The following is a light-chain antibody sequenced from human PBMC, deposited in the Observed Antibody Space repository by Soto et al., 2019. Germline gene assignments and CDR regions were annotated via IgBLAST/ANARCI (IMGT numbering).Light chain of an antibody. J-gene: IGKJ2*01. Sequence: EIVLTQSPGTESLSPGERVALSCTASQSVRGSDLAWYQHKPGQAHRLLIYDAYSRATGIPDRFSGSGSGTDFTLTITRLDPEYFAVYYCQQYGNSPFTFGQGTKLEIK. CDR3: QQYGNSPFT. CDR2: DAY. V-gene: IGKV3-20*01. CDR1: QSVRGSD.